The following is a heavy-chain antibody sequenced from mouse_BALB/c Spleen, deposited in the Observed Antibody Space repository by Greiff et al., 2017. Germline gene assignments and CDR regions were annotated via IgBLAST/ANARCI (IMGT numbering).Heavy chain of an antibody. V-gene: IGHV5-9-3*01. D-gene: IGHD2-10*02. CDR3: ARRGSICDY. J-gene: IGHJ2*01. Sequence: EVQLVEPGGGLVKPGGSLKLSCAASGFTFSSYAMSWVRQTPEKRLEWVATISSGGSYTYYPDSVKGRFTISRDNAKNTLYLQMSSLRSEDTAMYYFARRGSICDYWGQGTTLTVSS. CDR2: ISSGGSYT. CDR1: GFTFSSYA.